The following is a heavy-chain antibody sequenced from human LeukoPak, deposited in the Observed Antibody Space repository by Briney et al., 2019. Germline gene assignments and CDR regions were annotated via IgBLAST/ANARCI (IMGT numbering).Heavy chain of an antibody. Sequence: ASVKVSRKASGYTFTSYYMHWVRQAPGQGLEWMGIINPSGGSTSYAQKFQGRVTMTRDTSTSTVYMELSSLRSEDTAVYYCARLFSYYYDSSGYREGGFDYWGQGTLVTVSS. J-gene: IGHJ4*02. D-gene: IGHD3-22*01. CDR2: INPSGGST. CDR1: GYTFTSYY. CDR3: ARLFSYYYDSSGYREGGFDY. V-gene: IGHV1-46*03.